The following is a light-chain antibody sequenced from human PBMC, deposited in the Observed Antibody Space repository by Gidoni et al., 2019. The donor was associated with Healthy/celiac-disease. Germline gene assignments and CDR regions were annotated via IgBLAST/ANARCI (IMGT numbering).Light chain of an antibody. J-gene: IGLJ1*01. CDR2: QDS. CDR3: QAWDSSNNYV. V-gene: IGLV3-1*01. CDR1: KLGEKY. Sequence: SYELTQPPSVSVSPGQTASITCSGDKLGEKYACWYQQKPGQSPVLVIYQDSKRPSGIPERFSGSNSGNTATLTISGTQAMDEADYYCQAWDSSNNYVFGTGTKVTVL.